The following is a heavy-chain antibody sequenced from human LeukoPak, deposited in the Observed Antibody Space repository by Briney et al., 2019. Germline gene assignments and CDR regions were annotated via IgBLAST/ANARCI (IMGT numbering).Heavy chain of an antibody. V-gene: IGHV3-23*01. Sequence: GGSLRLSCAASGFTFSSYAMSWVRQAPGKGLEWVSAICGSGGNTYYADSVKGRFTISRDNSRNTLYLQMNSLRAEDPPVYYCAREVVVVVVPAGHPAYYYYYGMDVWGQGTTVTVSS. CDR2: ICGSGGNT. CDR1: GFTFSSYA. CDR3: AREVVVVVVPAGHPAYYYYYGMDV. J-gene: IGHJ6*02. D-gene: IGHD2-2*01.